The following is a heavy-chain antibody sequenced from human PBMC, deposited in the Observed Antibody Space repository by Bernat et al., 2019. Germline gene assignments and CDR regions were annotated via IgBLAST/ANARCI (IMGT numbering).Heavy chain of an antibody. CDR1: GFIFSSYS. CDR3: AKSSLYCGVDCYSFDI. CDR2: ISHDESKK. D-gene: IGHD2-21*02. V-gene: IGHV3-30-3*02. J-gene: IGHJ4*02. Sequence: QVQLVESGGGVVQPGGSLRLSCAAPGFIFSSYSLHWVRQAPGKGLEWVALISHDESKKYYADAVKGRFTVSRDNSINTLYLQMNSLRVEDTAVYYCAKSSLYCGVDCYSFDIWGQGTLVTVSS.